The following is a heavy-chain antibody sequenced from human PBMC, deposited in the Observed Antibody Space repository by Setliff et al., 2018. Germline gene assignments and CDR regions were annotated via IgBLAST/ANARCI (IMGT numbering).Heavy chain of an antibody. D-gene: IGHD3-3*01. CDR1: GYTFAGYY. CDR3: ARERIYDGLNYNGMDV. CDR2: INPNSGGA. V-gene: IGHV1-2*02. Sequence: GASVKVSCKASGYTFAGYYMHWVRQAPGQGLEWMGWINPNSGGANYAQKFQGRVTMTRDTSISTGYMELSRLRSDDTAVYYCARERIYDGLNYNGMDVRGQGTTVTVSS. J-gene: IGHJ6*01.